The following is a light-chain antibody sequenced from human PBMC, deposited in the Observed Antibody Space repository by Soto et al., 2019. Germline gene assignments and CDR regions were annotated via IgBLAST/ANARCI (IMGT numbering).Light chain of an antibody. CDR3: QQRFDWPKIT. J-gene: IGKJ5*01. Sequence: EIVLTHSPGTLSLSPWERATLSCRASQSVSSNLAWYQQKPGQAPRLLVSAASNRATGIPARFSGSGSGTDFTLTISSLEPEDFGVFYCQQRFDWPKITFGQGTRLEIK. CDR2: AAS. CDR1: QSVSSN. V-gene: IGKV3-11*01.